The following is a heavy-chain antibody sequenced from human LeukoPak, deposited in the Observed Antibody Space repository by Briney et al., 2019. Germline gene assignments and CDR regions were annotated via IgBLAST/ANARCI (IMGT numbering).Heavy chain of an antibody. CDR3: ASKRYCGGDCYYFDY. D-gene: IGHD2-21*01. CDR2: IYYSGST. J-gene: IGHJ4*02. CDR1: GGSISSYY. Sequence: SETLSLTCTVSGGSISSYYWSWIRQPPGKGLEWIGYIYYSGSTNYNPSLKSRVTISVDTSKNQFSLKLSSVTAADTAVYYCASKRYCGGDCYYFDYWGQGTLVTVSS. V-gene: IGHV4-59*01.